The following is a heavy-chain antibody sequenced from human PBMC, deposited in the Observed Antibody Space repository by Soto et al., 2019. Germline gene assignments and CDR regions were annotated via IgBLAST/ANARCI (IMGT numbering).Heavy chain of an antibody. D-gene: IGHD6-13*01. V-gene: IGHV1-3*01. J-gene: IGHJ2*01. CDR3: ASVGYSSGWSRWYFDF. Sequence: QVQLVQSGAEVKKPGASVKVSCKASGYTFTNYGIHWVRQAPGQRLEWMGWINAGNGNTKYSQKFQGSVTSTRDTSASTANKVMSSLRCDNRDVSYCASVGYSSGWSRWYFDFWGRGMRVT. CDR1: GYTFTNYG. CDR2: INAGNGNT.